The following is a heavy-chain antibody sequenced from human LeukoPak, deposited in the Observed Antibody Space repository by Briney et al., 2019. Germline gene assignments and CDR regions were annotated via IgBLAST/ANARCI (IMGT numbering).Heavy chain of an antibody. V-gene: IGHV1-46*01. CDR3: ARDRGEGYYFDY. Sequence: ASVKVSCKASGYIFSNYGISWVRQAPGQGLEWMGGINPSGGSTSYAQKFQGRLTMTRDTSTSTVYMELSSLRSEDTAVYYCARDRGEGYYFDYWGQGTLVTVSS. D-gene: IGHD3-10*01. J-gene: IGHJ4*02. CDR2: INPSGGST. CDR1: GYIFSNYG.